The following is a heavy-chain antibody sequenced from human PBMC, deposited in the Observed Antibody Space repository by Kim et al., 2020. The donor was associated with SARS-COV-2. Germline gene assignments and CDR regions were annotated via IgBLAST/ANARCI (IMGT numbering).Heavy chain of an antibody. CDR3: ARHDVYYDSDPFDY. CDR2: IYYSGST. V-gene: IGHV4-39*01. D-gene: IGHD3-22*01. CDR1: GGSISSSSYY. Sequence: SETLSLTCTVSGGSISSSSYYWGWIRQPPGKGLEWIGSIYYSGSTYYNPSLKSRVTISVDTSKNQFSLKLSSVTAADTALYYCARHDVYYDSDPFDYWG. J-gene: IGHJ4*01.